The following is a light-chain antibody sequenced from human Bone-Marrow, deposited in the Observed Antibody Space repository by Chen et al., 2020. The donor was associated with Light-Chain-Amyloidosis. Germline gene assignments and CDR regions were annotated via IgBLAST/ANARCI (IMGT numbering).Light chain of an antibody. CDR3: QQYFGSLFS. CDR1: QSVLYSSNNKNF. Sequence: DIVMTQSPDSLAVSLGERATINCKASQSVLYSSNNKNFFAWYQLKAGQPPKLLIYWESTRVAGIPDRFSVSRSVADFTLTISSLQADDGAVLYCQQYFGSLFSFGHWIRLE. V-gene: IGKV4-1*01. J-gene: IGKJ5*01. CDR2: WES.